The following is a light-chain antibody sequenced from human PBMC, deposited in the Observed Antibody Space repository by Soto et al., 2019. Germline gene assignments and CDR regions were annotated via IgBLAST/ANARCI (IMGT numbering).Light chain of an antibody. J-gene: IGKJ4*01. V-gene: IGKV3-15*01. CDR3: QQYKQWPVA. CDR2: GAS. Sequence: EIVMTQSPVTLSVSPGERATLSCRASHSVGSNLAWYQQNPGQAPRLLIYGASTRATGVPARFSGSGSATQFTLTIRSLQSEDFGFYYCQQYKQWPVAFGGGTKVDIK. CDR1: HSVGSN.